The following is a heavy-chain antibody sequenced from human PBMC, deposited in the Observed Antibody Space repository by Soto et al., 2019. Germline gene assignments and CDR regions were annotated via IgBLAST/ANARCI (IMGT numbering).Heavy chain of an antibody. CDR2: INPSGGST. D-gene: IGHD3-10*01. V-gene: IGHV1-46*01. CDR1: GYTFTSYY. J-gene: IGHJ6*02. Sequence: ASVTVSCKASGYTFTSYYMHWVRQAPGQGLEWMGIINPSGGSTSYAQKFQGRVTMTRDTSTSTVYMELSSLRSEDTAVYYCAREVLWFGAPRYYYYGMDVWGQGTTVTVSS. CDR3: AREVLWFGAPRYYYYGMDV.